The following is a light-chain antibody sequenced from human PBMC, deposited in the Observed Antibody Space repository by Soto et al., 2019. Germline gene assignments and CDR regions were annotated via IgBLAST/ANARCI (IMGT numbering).Light chain of an antibody. CDR1: QSISSW. J-gene: IGKJ5*01. V-gene: IGKV3-11*01. Sequence: TQSPSTLSTSVGYRVTITFRSSQSISSWLAWYQQKPGQAPRLLIYDASNRATGIPARFSGSGSGTDFTLTISSLEPEDFAVYYCQQRSNWPPITFGQGTRLEIK. CDR2: DAS. CDR3: QQRSNWPPIT.